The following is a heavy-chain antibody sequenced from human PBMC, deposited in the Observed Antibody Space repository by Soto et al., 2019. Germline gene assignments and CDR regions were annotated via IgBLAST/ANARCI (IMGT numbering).Heavy chain of an antibody. CDR1: GGSFTINNW. V-gene: IGHV4-4*02. D-gene: IGHD1-7*01. CDR3: ASRDPGTSVDY. Sequence: ETLSLTCAVSGGSFTINNWCTWVRQPPGQGLEWIGEIYRTGSTNYNPSLKSRVTISLDKSENQFSLKVTSLTAADTAVYYCASRDPGTSVDYWGQGTLVTVSS. J-gene: IGHJ4*02. CDR2: IYRTGST.